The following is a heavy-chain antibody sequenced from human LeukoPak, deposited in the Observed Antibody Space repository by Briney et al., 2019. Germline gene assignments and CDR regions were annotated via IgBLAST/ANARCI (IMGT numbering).Heavy chain of an antibody. J-gene: IGHJ4*02. Sequence: SQTLSLTCTVSGGSISSSSYYWGWIRQPPGKGLEWIGSIYYSGSTYYNPSLKSRVTISVDTSKNQFSLKLSSVTAADTAVYYCARHAKGRIVGVLGYFDYWGQGTLVTVSS. D-gene: IGHD1-26*01. V-gene: IGHV4-39*01. CDR3: ARHAKGRIVGVLGYFDY. CDR1: GGSISSSSYY. CDR2: IYYSGST.